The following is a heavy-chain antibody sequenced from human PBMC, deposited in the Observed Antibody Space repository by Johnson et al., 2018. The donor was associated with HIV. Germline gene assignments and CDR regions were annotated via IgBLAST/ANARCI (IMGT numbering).Heavy chain of an antibody. CDR1: GFTFSSYA. CDR2: IGTAGDT. Sequence: VQLVESGGGLVQPGGSLRLSCAASGFTFSSYAMSWVRQAPGKGLEWVSAIGTAGDTYYPGSVKGRFTIPRENAKNSLYLQMNSLRAGDTAVYYCARWGTVTTDAFESWGQGTMVTVSS. D-gene: IGHD4-17*01. CDR3: ARWGTVTTDAFES. J-gene: IGHJ3*02. V-gene: IGHV3-13*01.